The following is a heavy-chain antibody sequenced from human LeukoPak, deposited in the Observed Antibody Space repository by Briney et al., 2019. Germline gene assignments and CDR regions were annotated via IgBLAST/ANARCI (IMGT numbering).Heavy chain of an antibody. CDR3: ARASAVAGTRHY. D-gene: IGHD6-19*01. CDR2: ISSSSSYR. CDR1: GFTFSSYS. V-gene: IGHV3-21*01. J-gene: IGHJ4*02. Sequence: PGGSLRLSCAAFGFTFSSYSMNWVRQAPGKGLERVSSISSSSSYRYYADSVKGRFTISRDNAKNSLYLQMNSLRAEDTAVYYCARASAVAGTRHYWGQGTLVTVSS.